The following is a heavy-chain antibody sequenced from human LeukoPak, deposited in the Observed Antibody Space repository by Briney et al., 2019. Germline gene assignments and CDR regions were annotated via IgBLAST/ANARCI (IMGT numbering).Heavy chain of an antibody. Sequence: GGSLRLSCAASGFTFSSYGMHWVRQAPGKGLEWVAVISYDGSNKYYADSVKGRFTISRDNSKNTLYLQMNSLRAEDTAVYYCARDPDTAMVPDYWGQGTLVTVSS. CDR2: ISYDGSNK. D-gene: IGHD5-18*01. CDR1: GFTFSSYG. CDR3: ARDPDTAMVPDY. V-gene: IGHV3-30*03. J-gene: IGHJ4*02.